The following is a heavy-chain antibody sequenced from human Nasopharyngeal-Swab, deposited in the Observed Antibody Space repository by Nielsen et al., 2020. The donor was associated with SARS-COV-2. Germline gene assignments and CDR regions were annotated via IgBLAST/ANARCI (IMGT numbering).Heavy chain of an antibody. CDR2: IYFGGAT. CDR1: GFTVSYNF. J-gene: IGHJ4*02. V-gene: IGHV3-53*01. CDR3: ARGSRDGYNQLLGPFDT. Sequence: GESLKISCAVSGFTVSYNFMNWVRQAPGQGLEWLSVIYFGGATYYADSVKGRFTISRDNSKHKLYLQMNSLRVEDTALYYCARGSRDGYNQLLGPFDTWGQGTLVTVSS. D-gene: IGHD5-24*01.